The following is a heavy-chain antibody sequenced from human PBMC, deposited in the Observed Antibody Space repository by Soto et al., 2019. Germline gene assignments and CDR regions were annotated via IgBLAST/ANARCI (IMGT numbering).Heavy chain of an antibody. CDR2: ISYDGSNK. Sequence: QVQLVESGGGVVQPGMSLRLSCAASGFTFSSYGMHWVRQAPGKGLEWVAVISYDGSNKYYSDYVKGRFTISRDNSKNTLDMQMNSLRAEDTAVYYCEKDRKNSKPYYYYGMDVWGQGTTVTVSS. D-gene: IGHD5-18*01. CDR1: GFTFSSYG. V-gene: IGHV3-30*18. J-gene: IGHJ6*02. CDR3: EKDRKNSKPYYYYGMDV.